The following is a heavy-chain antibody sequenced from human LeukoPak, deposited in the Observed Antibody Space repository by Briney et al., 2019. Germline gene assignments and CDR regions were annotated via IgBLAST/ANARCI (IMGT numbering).Heavy chain of an antibody. J-gene: IGHJ4*02. CDR2: INHSGST. V-gene: IGHV4-34*01. CDR3: ARAAAAGGHYFDY. CDR1: GGSFSGYY. D-gene: IGHD6-13*01. Sequence: SETLSLTCAVYGGSFSGYYWSWIRQPPGKGLEWIGEINHSGSTNYNPSLKSRVTLSVDTSKNQFSLKLSSVTAADTAVYYCARAAAAGGHYFDYWGQGTLVTVSS.